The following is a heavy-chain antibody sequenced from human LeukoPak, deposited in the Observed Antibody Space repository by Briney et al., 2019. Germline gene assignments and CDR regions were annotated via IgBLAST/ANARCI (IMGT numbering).Heavy chain of an antibody. V-gene: IGHV5-51*01. CDR2: IYPGDSDT. J-gene: IGHJ4*02. CDR1: GYSNTSYW. Sequence: GESLKISCKGSGYSNTSYWIGWVRQMPGKGLEWMGIIYPGDSDTRYSPSFQGQVTISADKSISTAYLQWSSLKASDTAMYYCAREVAAAGSQADYWGQGTLVTVSS. CDR3: AREVAAAGSQADY. D-gene: IGHD6-13*01.